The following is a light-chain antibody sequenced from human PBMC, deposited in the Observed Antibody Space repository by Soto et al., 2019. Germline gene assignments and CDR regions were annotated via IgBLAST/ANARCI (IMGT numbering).Light chain of an antibody. CDR3: TSYVGNDIWV. Sequence: QSALTQPPSASGSPGQSVTISCTGTSSDVGAYKYVSWYQQYPGKAPKLMIYEVTKRPSGVPDRFSGSKSGNTASLTVSGLQADDEADYYCTSYVGNDIWVFGGGTTLTVL. J-gene: IGLJ3*02. CDR2: EVT. V-gene: IGLV2-8*01. CDR1: SSDVGAYKY.